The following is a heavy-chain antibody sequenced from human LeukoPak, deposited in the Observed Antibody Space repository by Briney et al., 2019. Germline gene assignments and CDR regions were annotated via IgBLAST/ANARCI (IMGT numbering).Heavy chain of an antibody. CDR1: GDSIRSYY. CDR2: IYYSGSA. D-gene: IGHD3-10*01. V-gene: IGHV4-59*01. Sequence: SETLSLTCTVSGDSIRSYYWSWIRQPPGKGLEWIGYIYYSGSANYSPSLKSRVTISLDTSQNQISLNLTSVTAADTAVYYCARSSGSGSRNYYYYPLDVWGQGTTVTVSS. J-gene: IGHJ6*02. CDR3: ARSSGSGSRNYYYYPLDV.